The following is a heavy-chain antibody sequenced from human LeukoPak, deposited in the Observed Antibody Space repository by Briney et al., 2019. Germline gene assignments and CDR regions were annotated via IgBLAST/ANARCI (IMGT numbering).Heavy chain of an antibody. J-gene: IGHJ4*02. CDR1: GFTFSSYA. D-gene: IGHD3-10*01. Sequence: GGSLRLSCAASGFTFSSYAMHWVRQAPGKGLEWVAVISYDGSNKYYADSVKGRFTISRDNSKNTLYLQMNSLRAEDTAVYYCARDSYRGYGDYWGQGTLVTVSS. CDR2: ISYDGSNK. CDR3: ARDSYRGYGDY. V-gene: IGHV3-30*01.